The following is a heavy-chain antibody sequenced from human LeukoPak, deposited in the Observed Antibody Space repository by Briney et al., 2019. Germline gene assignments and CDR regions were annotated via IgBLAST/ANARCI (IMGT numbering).Heavy chain of an antibody. CDR1: GFTLSSYS. Sequence: PGGSLRLSCAASGFTLSSYSMDWVRQAPGKGLEWVSYIYSTGSGIYYADSVKGRFTVSRDNAKNSLSLQMNSLRDEDTGVYYCAREEVNCGGDCLDYWGQGSQVTVSS. J-gene: IGHJ4*02. V-gene: IGHV3-48*02. CDR2: IYSTGSGI. D-gene: IGHD2-21*02. CDR3: AREEVNCGGDCLDY.